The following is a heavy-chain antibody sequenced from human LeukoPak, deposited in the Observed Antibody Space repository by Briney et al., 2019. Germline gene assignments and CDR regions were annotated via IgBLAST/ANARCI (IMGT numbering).Heavy chain of an antibody. J-gene: IGHJ6*02. Sequence: PSETLSLTCTVSGGSISSYYWSWIRQPPGKGLEWIGYIYYSGSTNYNPSLKSRVTISVDTSKNQFYLKLRSVTAADTAVYYCARVFYDFWSGPDRLYYYYGMDVWGQGTTVTVSS. CDR2: IYYSGST. CDR3: ARVFYDFWSGPDRLYYYYGMDV. CDR1: GGSISSYY. D-gene: IGHD3-3*01. V-gene: IGHV4-59*01.